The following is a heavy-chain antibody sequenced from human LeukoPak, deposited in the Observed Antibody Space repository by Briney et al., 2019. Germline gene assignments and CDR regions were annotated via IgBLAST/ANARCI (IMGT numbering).Heavy chain of an antibody. D-gene: IGHD3-3*01. Sequence: GGSLRLSCAASGFTFDDYAMHWVRQAPGKGLEWDSGISWNSGSIGYADSVKGRFTISRDNAENSLYLQMNSLRAEDTALYYCARTSHYDFWSGYYGGYYYYYGMDVWGQGTTVTVSS. CDR2: ISWNSGSI. V-gene: IGHV3-9*01. J-gene: IGHJ6*02. CDR1: GFTFDDYA. CDR3: ARTSHYDFWSGYYGGYYYYYGMDV.